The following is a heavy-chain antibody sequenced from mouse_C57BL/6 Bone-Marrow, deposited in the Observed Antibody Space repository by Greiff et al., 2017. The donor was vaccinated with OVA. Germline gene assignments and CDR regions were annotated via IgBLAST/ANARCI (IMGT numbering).Heavy chain of an antibody. D-gene: IGHD4-1*01. CDR2: INPSNGGT. Sequence: QVQLQQPGTELVKPGASVKLSCKASGYTFTSYWMHWVKQRPGQGLEWIGNINPSNGGTNYNEKFKSKATLTVDKSSSTAYMELRSLTSEDSAVYFCAKLGVSYRYFDVWGTGTTVTVSS. CDR3: AKLGVSYRYFDV. J-gene: IGHJ1*03. CDR1: GYTFTSYW. V-gene: IGHV1-53*01.